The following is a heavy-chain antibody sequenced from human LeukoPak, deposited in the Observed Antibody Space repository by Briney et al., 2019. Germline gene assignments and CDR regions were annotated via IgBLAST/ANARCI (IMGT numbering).Heavy chain of an antibody. CDR2: IYYSGST. CDR3: ARGHSSGWYGRRNWFDP. D-gene: IGHD6-19*01. Sequence: SETLSLTCTVSGGSISSYYWSWIRQPPGKGLEWIGYIYYSGSTNYNPSLKSRATISVDTSKNQFSLKLSSVTAADTAVYYCARGHSSGWYGRRNWFDPWGQGTLVTVSS. CDR1: GGSISSYY. V-gene: IGHV4-59*12. J-gene: IGHJ5*02.